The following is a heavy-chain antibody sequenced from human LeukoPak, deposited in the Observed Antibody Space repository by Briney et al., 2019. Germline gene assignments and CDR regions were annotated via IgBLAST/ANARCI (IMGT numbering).Heavy chain of an antibody. CDR1: GFPFTNYT. J-gene: IGHJ4*02. Sequence: PGGSLRLSCAASGFPFTNYTMHWVRQAPGKGLEWVAVLSSDGSNKYYADSVKGRFTISRDLSKNTLYMQMTSLRADDTAVYYCARGAYQIVVVTAPTYWGQGTLVTVSS. CDR2: LSSDGSNK. CDR3: ARGAYQIVVVTAPTY. V-gene: IGHV3-30-3*01. D-gene: IGHD2-21*02.